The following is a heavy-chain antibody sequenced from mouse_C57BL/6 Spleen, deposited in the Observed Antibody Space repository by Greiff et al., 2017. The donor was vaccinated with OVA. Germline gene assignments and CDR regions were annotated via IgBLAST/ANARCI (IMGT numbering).Heavy chain of an antibody. CDR3: AKIYYDYDKGFAY. D-gene: IGHD2-4*01. Sequence: VQLKQSGAELARPGASVKLSCKASGYTFTSYGISWVKQRTGQGLEWIGEIYPRSGNTYYNEKFKGKATLTADKSSSTAYMELRSLTSEDSAVYFCAKIYYDYDKGFAYWGQGTLVTVSA. CDR1: GYTFTSYG. V-gene: IGHV1-81*01. J-gene: IGHJ3*01. CDR2: IYPRSGNT.